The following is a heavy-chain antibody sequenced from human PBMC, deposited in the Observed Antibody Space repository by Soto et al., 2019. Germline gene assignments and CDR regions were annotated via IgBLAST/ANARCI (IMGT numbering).Heavy chain of an antibody. CDR3: ARQIYHSAKGPTFQYYFDS. V-gene: IGHV5-10-1*01. J-gene: IGHJ4*02. CDR2: MDPSDSQT. D-gene: IGHD2-15*01. Sequence: GESLKISGKGSGYSFAGYWITWVRQKPGKGLEWMGRMDPSDSQTYYSPSFRGHVTISVTKSINTVLLQWSSLRASDTAMYYCARQIYHSAKGPTFQYYFDSWGQGTQVTVYS. CDR1: GYSFAGYW.